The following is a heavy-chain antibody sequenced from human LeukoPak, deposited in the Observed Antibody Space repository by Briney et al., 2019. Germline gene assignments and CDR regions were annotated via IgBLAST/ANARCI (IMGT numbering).Heavy chain of an antibody. CDR3: ARHGSAGTA. CDR1: GGSIRGTSYY. Sequence: SETLSLTCTVSGGSIRGTSYYWGWICQPPGKGLEWIGSFDYSGSTYYNASLNSRVTISIDTANKQFSLKLTSVIAADTAVYYCARHGSAGTAWGQGTQVTVSS. D-gene: IGHD6-13*01. V-gene: IGHV4-39*01. CDR2: FDYSGST. J-gene: IGHJ5*02.